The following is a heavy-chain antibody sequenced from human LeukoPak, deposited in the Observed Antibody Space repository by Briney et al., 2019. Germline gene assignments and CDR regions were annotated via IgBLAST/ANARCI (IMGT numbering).Heavy chain of an antibody. CDR2: ISSSGSTI. CDR1: GFTFSDYY. Sequence: GGSLRLSCAVSGFTFSDYYMSWIRQAPGKGLEWVSYISSSGSTIYYADSVKGRFTISRDNAKNSLYLQMNSLRAEDTAIYYCARDPYNGNYGDSYYYYMDVWGKGTTVTISS. D-gene: IGHD1-26*01. CDR3: ARDPYNGNYGDSYYYYMDV. V-gene: IGHV3-11*04. J-gene: IGHJ6*03.